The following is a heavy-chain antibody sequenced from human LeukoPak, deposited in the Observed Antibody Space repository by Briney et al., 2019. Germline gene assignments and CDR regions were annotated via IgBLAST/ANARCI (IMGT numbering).Heavy chain of an antibody. Sequence: GGSLRLSCAASRFTFSSYWMSWVRQAPEKGLEWVANIKQDGSEKYYVDSVKGRFTISRDNAKNSLYLQMNSLRAEDTAVYYCARVSGNYYRWFDSWGQGTLVTVSS. V-gene: IGHV3-7*03. D-gene: IGHD1-26*01. J-gene: IGHJ5*01. CDR2: IKQDGSEK. CDR1: RFTFSSYW. CDR3: ARVSGNYYRWFDS.